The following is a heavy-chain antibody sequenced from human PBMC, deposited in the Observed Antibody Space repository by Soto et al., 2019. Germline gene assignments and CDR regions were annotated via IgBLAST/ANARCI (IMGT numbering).Heavy chain of an antibody. CDR1: GGSISSSSYY. CDR3: ARSVFP. J-gene: IGHJ5*02. CDR2: INHSGST. Sequence: SETLSLTCTVAGGSISSSSYYWSWIRQPPGKGLEWIGEINHSGSTNYNPSLKSRVTISVDTSKNQFSLKLSSVTAADTAVYYCARSVFPWGQGTLVTVSS. V-gene: IGHV4-39*07.